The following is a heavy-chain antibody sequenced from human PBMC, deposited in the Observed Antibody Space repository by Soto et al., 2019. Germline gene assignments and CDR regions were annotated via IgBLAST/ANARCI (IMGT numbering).Heavy chain of an antibody. Sequence: QVTLKESGHVLVKPTDTRALTCTVSGFLLTNAKMDVSWIRRPPGKALEWLAHILSNDVKSYTTSLKSRLTISKDTANTPVVLTMTNMDPADTATYYCSRNPQAAMHFDFWGQGDLVTVSS. J-gene: IGHJ4*02. CDR1: GFLLTNAKMD. D-gene: IGHD2-2*01. CDR2: ILSNDVK. V-gene: IGHV2-26*01. CDR3: SRNPQAAMHFDF.